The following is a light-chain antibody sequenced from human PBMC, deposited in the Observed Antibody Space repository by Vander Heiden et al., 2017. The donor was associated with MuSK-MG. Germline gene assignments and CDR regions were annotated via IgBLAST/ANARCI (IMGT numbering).Light chain of an antibody. J-gene: IGKJ3*01. CDR2: GAS. CDR3: QQYYNYPHL. CDR1: QSVSSN. V-gene: IGKV3-15*01. Sequence: IVTTQSPATLSVSPGERATLSCRASQSVSSNLAWYQQKPGQAPRLLIYGASTRATGIPARFSGSGSGTEFTLTISSLQSEDFAVYYCQQYYNYPHLFGHGTKVDIK.